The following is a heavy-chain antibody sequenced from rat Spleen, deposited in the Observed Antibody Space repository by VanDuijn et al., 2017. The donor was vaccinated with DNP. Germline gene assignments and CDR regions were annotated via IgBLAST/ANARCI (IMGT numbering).Heavy chain of an antibody. CDR2: IGSDGYAP. D-gene: IGHD4-3*01. J-gene: IGHJ2*01. Sequence: EVQLVESGGGLVQPGRSLKLSCAASGFTFSDYYMAWVRQAPTKGLEWVAYIGSDGYAPYYGDSGKGRFTISRDNAKSTLYLQMNSLISEDMATYYCIRWNSGHFDYWGQGVMVTVSS. CDR1: GFTFSDYY. V-gene: IGHV5-22*01. CDR3: IRWNSGHFDY.